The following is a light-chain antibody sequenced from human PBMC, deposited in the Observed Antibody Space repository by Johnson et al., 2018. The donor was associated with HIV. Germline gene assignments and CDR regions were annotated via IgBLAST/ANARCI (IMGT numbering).Light chain of an antibody. Sequence: QSVLTQPHSVSAAPGQKVTISCSGSSSNIGNNYVSWYQQLPGTAPKLLIYDNNKRPSGIPDRFSGSKSGTSATLGITGLQTGDEADYYCGTWDSSLSVGVFGTGTKVTVL. CDR2: DNN. CDR1: SSNIGNNY. CDR3: GTWDSSLSVGV. J-gene: IGLJ1*01. V-gene: IGLV1-51*01.